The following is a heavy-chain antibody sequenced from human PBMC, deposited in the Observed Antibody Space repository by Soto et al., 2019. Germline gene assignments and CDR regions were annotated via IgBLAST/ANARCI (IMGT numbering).Heavy chain of an antibody. V-gene: IGHV3-48*01. Sequence: GGSLRLSCAASGFTFSSYSMNWVRQAPGKGLEWVSYISSSSSTIYYADSVKGRFTISRDNAKNSLYLQMNSLRAEDTAVYYCARDGYCSGGSCCPDYWGQGTLVTVSS. CDR2: ISSSSSTI. CDR1: GFTFSSYS. CDR3: ARDGYCSGGSCCPDY. J-gene: IGHJ4*02. D-gene: IGHD2-15*01.